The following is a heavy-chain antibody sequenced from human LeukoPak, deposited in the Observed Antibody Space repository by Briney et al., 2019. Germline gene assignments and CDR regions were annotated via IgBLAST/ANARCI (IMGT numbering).Heavy chain of an antibody. Sequence: PSETLSLTCSVSGGSISSGGYYWSWIRQPPGKGLEWIGYIYDSGSTYYNPSLQSRVTISVDRSKNQFSLKLTSVTAADTAVYYCARGIKAGGSLTGYHFDYWGQGTLVTVSS. CDR3: ARGIKAGGSLTGYHFDY. D-gene: IGHD6-13*01. V-gene: IGHV4-30-2*01. CDR2: IYDSGST. CDR1: GGSISSGGYY. J-gene: IGHJ4*02.